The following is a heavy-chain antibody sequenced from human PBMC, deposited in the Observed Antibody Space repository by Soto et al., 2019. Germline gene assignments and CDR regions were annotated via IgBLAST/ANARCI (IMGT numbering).Heavy chain of an antibody. CDR3: ARGYCGSTSCYPFDY. V-gene: IGHV3-11*01. J-gene: IGHJ4*02. CDR2: ISSSGSTI. CDR1: GFTFSDYY. Sequence: GVLRLSCAASGFTFSDYYMSWIRQAPGKGLEWVSYISSSGSTIYYADSVKGRFTISRDNAKNSLYLQMNSLRAEDTAVYYCARGYCGSTSCYPFDYWGQGTLVTVSS. D-gene: IGHD2-2*01.